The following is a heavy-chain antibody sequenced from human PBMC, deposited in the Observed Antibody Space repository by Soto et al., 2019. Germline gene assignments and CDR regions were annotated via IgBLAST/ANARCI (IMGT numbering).Heavy chain of an antibody. CDR2: INSDGSST. CDR1: GFTFSSYW. V-gene: IGHV3-74*01. CDR3: ARVNDLRALDP. J-gene: IGHJ5*02. Sequence: GGSLRLSCAASGFTFSSYWMHWVRQAPGKGLVWVSRINSDGSSTSYADSVKGRFTISRDNAKNTLYLQMNSLRAEDTAVYYCARVNDLRALDPWGQGTLVTVSS. D-gene: IGHD1-1*01.